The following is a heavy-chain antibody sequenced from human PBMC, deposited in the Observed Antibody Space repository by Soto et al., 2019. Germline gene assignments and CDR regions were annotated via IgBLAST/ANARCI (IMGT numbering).Heavy chain of an antibody. CDR2: ITNSGGST. V-gene: IGHV3-23*01. CDR3: ARGGPRDGYRDLDY. J-gene: IGHJ4*02. D-gene: IGHD5-18*01. CDR1: GFAFNTYA. Sequence: EVQLLESGGDLVQPGGSLRLSCAASGFAFNTYAMTWVRQSPGKGLEWVSCITNSGGSTYFADSVKGRFTISRDNSKSNLYLQMSSLSAEDTAVYYCARGGPRDGYRDLDYWGPGTQVTVSS.